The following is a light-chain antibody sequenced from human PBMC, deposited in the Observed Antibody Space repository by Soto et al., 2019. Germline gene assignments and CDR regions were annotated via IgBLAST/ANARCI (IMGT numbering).Light chain of an antibody. CDR3: QQRSNWLT. CDR1: QSMSTW. Sequence: DIQMTQSPSTLSASVGDRVTITCRASQSMSTWLAWYQQKPGKAPKLLIYDASSLESGVPSRFSGSGSGTEFTLTISSLQPDDFATYYCQQRSNWLTFGQGTRLEIK. J-gene: IGKJ5*01. V-gene: IGKV1-5*01. CDR2: DAS.